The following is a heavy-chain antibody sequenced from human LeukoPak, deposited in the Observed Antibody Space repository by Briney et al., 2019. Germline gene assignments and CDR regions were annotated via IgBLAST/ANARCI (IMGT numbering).Heavy chain of an antibody. Sequence: GGSLRLSCAASGFTFSSYAMSWVRQAPGKGLEWVSAISGSGDTTYYADSVKGRFTISRDNSKNTLYLQMNSLRAEDTAVYYCASYPQVVVIFLGYWGQGTLVTVSS. CDR3: ASYPQVVVIFLGY. J-gene: IGHJ4*02. CDR2: ISGSGDTT. D-gene: IGHD3-22*01. CDR1: GFTFSSYA. V-gene: IGHV3-23*01.